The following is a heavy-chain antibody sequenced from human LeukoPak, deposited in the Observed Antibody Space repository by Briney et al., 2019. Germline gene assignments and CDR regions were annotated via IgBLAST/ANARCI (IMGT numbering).Heavy chain of an antibody. CDR1: GFIFSSYW. CDR3: ARSVRVGATFASDI. D-gene: IGHD1-26*01. J-gene: IGHJ3*02. CDR2: IKQDGSEK. Sequence: GGSLRLSCAASGFIFSSYWMSWVRQAPGKGLEWVANIKQDGSEKYYVDSVKGRFIISRDNAKNSLYLQMNSLRAEDTAVYYCARSVRVGATFASDIWGQGTMVTVSS. V-gene: IGHV3-7*01.